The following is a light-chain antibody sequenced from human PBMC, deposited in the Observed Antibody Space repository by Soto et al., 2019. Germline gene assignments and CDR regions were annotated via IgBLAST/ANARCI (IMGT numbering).Light chain of an antibody. J-gene: IGKJ1*01. CDR2: GAS. CDR3: QQYDSSPRT. CDR1: QSVSSSY. Sequence: EIVLTQSPGAPSLSPGERATRSCRASQSVSSSYLAWYQQKPSQAPRLLIYGASSRATGTPDRFSGSGSGTDFTLTISTLEPEDFAVYYCQQYDSSPRTFGQGTKVDIK. V-gene: IGKV3-20*01.